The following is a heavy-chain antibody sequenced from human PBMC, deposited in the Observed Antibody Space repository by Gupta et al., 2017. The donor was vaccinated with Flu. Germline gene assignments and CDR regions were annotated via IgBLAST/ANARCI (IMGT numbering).Heavy chain of an antibody. CDR1: GGVVTTYA. D-gene: IGHD3-22*01. V-gene: IGHV1-69*01. CDR3: ARGDGDSSGDYYSGNFQK. CDR2: IIPIFGTP. Sequence: QVQLLQSGAAVQKPGSSVTLSCTASGGVVTTYAISCARQAAGHGLEWMGGIIPIFGTPTYAQKFKGRVTITAGEFPSTAYMVLSSLRSEDTAVYYGARGDGDSSGDYYSGNFQKWGQGTMVTVSS. J-gene: IGHJ1*01.